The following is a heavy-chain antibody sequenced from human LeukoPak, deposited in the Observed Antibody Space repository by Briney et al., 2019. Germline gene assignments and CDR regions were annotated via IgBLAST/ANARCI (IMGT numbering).Heavy chain of an antibody. Sequence: PGGSLRLSCAASGFTFSSYTMHWVRRIPGERPEWVSSISGDTTYIYYADSLKGRFTISRDNTNTSLFLQMNSLRAEDTATYFCARRGTDASFSFFDVWGQGTMVTVSS. CDR1: GFTFSSYT. J-gene: IGHJ3*01. V-gene: IGHV3-21*01. CDR3: ARRGTDASFSFFDV. CDR2: ISGDTTYI. D-gene: IGHD1-1*01.